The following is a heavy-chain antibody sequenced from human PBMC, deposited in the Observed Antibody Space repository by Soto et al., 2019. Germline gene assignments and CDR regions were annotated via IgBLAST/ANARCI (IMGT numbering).Heavy chain of an antibody. V-gene: IGHV4-34*01. CDR3: ARAGRFLEWLLPGNWFDP. J-gene: IGHJ5*02. D-gene: IGHD3-3*01. CDR2: INHSGST. Sequence: QVQLQQWGAGLLKPSETLSLTCAVYGGSFSGYYWSWIRQPPGKGLEWIGEINHSGSTNYNPSLKSRVTISVDTSKNQFSLKLSSVTAADTAVYYCARAGRFLEWLLPGNWFDPWGQGTLVTVSS. CDR1: GGSFSGYY.